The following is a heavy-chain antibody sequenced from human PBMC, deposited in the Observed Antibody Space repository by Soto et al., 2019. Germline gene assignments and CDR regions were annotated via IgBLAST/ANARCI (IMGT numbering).Heavy chain of an antibody. CDR1: GGSISNYY. D-gene: IGHD1-1*01. Sequence: SETLSLTCTVSGGSISNYYWSWVRQPAGKGLEWIGRIHSSGSTTYNPSLKSRVTMSVDTAKHQFSLRLNSVTAADTAVYYCATFNSAARVPGGVFDIWGEGTMVTVSS. CDR3: ATFNSAARVPGGVFDI. J-gene: IGHJ3*02. CDR2: IHSSGST. V-gene: IGHV4-4*07.